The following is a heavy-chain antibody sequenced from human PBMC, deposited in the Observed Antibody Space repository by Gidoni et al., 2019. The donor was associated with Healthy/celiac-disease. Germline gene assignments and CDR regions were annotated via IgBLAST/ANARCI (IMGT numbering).Heavy chain of an antibody. CDR2: ISYDGSNK. J-gene: IGHJ4*02. V-gene: IGHV3-30-3*01. CDR3: ARDRIDYTDY. D-gene: IGHD3-3*01. CDR1: GFTFSSYA. Sequence: QVQLVESGGGVVQPGRSLRLSCAASGFTFSSYAMPWVRQAPGKGVEWVAVISYDGSNKDYADSVKGRFTISRDKSKNTLYRQMNSLRAEDTAVYYCARDRIDYTDYWGQGTLVTVSS.